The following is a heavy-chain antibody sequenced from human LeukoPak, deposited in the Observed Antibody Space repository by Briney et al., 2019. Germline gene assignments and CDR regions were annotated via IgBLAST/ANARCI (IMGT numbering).Heavy chain of an antibody. CDR3: TTSGSSYVMQSELFDY. V-gene: IGHV3-73*01. Sequence: PGGSLRLSCAASGFTFSGSAIHWVRQASRKGLEWVGRIRSKTNIYATAYAASVKGRFTISRDDSKNTAYLQMNSLQTEDTAVYYCTTSGSSYVMQSELFDYWGQGTLVTVSS. D-gene: IGHD1-26*01. CDR1: GFTFSGSA. CDR2: IRSKTNIYAT. J-gene: IGHJ4*02.